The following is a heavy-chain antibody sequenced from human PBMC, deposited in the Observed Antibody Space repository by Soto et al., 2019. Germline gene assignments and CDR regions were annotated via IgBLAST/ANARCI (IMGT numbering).Heavy chain of an antibody. D-gene: IGHD3-10*01. CDR2: IYYSGST. J-gene: IGHJ6*02. V-gene: IGHV4-31*03. Sequence: TSETLSLTCTVSGGSISSGGYYWSWIRQHPGKGLEWIGYIYYSGSTYYNPSLKSRVTISVDTSKNQFSLKLSSVTAADTAVYYCARGGDYYGSGVNGPYYYYGMDVWGQGTTVTVSS. CDR3: ARGGDYYGSGVNGPYYYYGMDV. CDR1: GGSISSGGYY.